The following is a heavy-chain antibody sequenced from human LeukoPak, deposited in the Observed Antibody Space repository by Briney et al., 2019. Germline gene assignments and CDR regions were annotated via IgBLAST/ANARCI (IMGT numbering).Heavy chain of an antibody. CDR3: ARRRVKGYSSGWWTPRDAFDI. V-gene: IGHV4-39*01. J-gene: IGHJ3*02. Sequence: SETLSLTCSVSGDSITGYYWGWIRQPPGKGLEWIGNIYYTGNTYYNSSLKSRVTISVDTSKNQFSLKLSSVTAADTAVYYCARRRVKGYSSGWWTPRDAFDIWGQGTMVTVSS. CDR2: IYYTGNT. CDR1: GDSITGYY. D-gene: IGHD6-19*01.